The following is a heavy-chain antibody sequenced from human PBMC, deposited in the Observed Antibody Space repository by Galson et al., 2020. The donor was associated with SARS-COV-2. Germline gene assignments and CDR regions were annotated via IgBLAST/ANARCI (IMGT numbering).Heavy chain of an antibody. J-gene: IGHJ6*02. CDR3: VRGRGVWAPFYHYVADV. Sequence: PGGSLRLSCEASGFSFSTYGMYWVRQAPGKGLEWVAVIWYDGGNKYYADFVEGRFTISRDNSKNTLYLDMYSLKVEDTAVYYCVRGRGVWAPFYHYVADVWGQGTTVTVSS. CDR1: GFSFSTYG. V-gene: IGHV3-33*07. D-gene: IGHD1-26*01. CDR2: IWYDGGNK.